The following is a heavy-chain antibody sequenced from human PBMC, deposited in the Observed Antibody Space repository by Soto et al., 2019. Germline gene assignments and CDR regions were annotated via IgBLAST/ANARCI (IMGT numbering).Heavy chain of an antibody. Sequence: GASVKVSCKASGYTFTGYYMHWVRRAPGQGLEWMGWINPNSGGTNYAQKFQGWVTMTRDTSISTAYMELSRLRSDDTAVYYCARVGGANWGNFDYWGQGTLVTVSS. CDR2: INPNSGGT. V-gene: IGHV1-2*04. CDR1: GYTFTGYY. D-gene: IGHD7-27*01. CDR3: ARVGGANWGNFDY. J-gene: IGHJ4*02.